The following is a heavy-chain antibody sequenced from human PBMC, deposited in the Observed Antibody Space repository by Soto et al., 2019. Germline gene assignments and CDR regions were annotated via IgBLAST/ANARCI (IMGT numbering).Heavy chain of an antibody. J-gene: IGHJ3*02. V-gene: IGHV1-18*01. CDR1: GYTFTSYG. D-gene: IGHD3-3*01. CDR3: ARGTGNYAFWSGYGYPFDI. Sequence: ASVKVSCKASGYTFTSYGISWVRQAPGQGLEWMGWISAYNGNTNYAQKLQGRVTMTTDTSTSTAYMELRSLRSDDTAVYYCARGTGNYAFWSGYGYPFDIWGQGTMVTVSS. CDR2: ISAYNGNT.